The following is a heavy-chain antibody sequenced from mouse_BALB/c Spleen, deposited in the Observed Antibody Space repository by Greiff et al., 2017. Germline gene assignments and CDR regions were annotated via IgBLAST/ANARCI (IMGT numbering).Heavy chain of an antibody. CDR2: IWSGGST. CDR1: GFSLTSYG. J-gene: IGHJ4*01. CDR3: ARKRRDGYSYYAMDY. D-gene: IGHD2-3*01. Sequence: QVHVKQSGPGLVQPSQSLSITCTVSGFSLTSYGVHWVRQSPGKGLEWLGVIWSGGSTDYNAAFISRLSISKDNSKSQVFFKMNSPQANDTAIYYCARKRRDGYSYYAMDYWGQGTSVTVSS. V-gene: IGHV2-2*02.